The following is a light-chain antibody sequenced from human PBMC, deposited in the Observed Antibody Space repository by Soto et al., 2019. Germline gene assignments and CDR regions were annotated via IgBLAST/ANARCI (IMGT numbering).Light chain of an antibody. CDR2: GAS. Sequence: EIVLTQSPGTLSLSPGERATLSCRASQSVNGNYLTWYQQKPGQAPRLLIYGASYRATGIPDRFSGSGSGTDFTLTISRLEPEDFAVYYWQHYGSSFRYTFGQGTKLEIK. J-gene: IGKJ2*01. CDR3: QHYGSSFRYT. V-gene: IGKV3-20*01. CDR1: QSVNGNY.